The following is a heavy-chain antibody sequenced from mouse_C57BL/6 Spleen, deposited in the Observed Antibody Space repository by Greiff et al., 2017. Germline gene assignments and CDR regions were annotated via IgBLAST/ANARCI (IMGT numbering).Heavy chain of an antibody. CDR3: AIDYYGSREFAY. V-gene: IGHV1-50*01. Sequence: QVQLQQPGAELVKPGASVKLSCKASGYTFTSYWMQWVKQRPGQGLEWIGEIDPSDGYTNYNQKFKGKATLTVEKSSSTAYMQLSSLTSEDSAVYYCAIDYYGSREFAYWGQGTLVTVSA. J-gene: IGHJ3*01. D-gene: IGHD1-1*01. CDR1: GYTFTSYW. CDR2: IDPSDGYT.